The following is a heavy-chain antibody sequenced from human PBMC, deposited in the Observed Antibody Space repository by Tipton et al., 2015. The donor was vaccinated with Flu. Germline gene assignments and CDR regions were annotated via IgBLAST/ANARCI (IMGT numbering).Heavy chain of an antibody. CDR3: ARYRWNMIENPNEAFDI. CDR2: INPNSGGT. V-gene: IGHV1-2*02. J-gene: IGHJ3*02. Sequence: QLVQSGAEVKKPGASVKVSCKASGYTFTGYYMHWVRQAPGQGLEWMGWINPNSGGTNYAQKFQGRVTMTRDTSISTAYMELSRLRSDDTAVYYCARYRWNMIENPNEAFDIWGQGTMVTVSS. D-gene: IGHD3-22*01. CDR1: GYTFTGYY.